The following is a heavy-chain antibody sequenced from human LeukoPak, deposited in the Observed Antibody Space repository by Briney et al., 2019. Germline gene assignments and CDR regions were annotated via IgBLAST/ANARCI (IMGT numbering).Heavy chain of an antibody. Sequence: GGSLRLSCLVSGFTFSSYTMHWVRQAPGKGLEYISAISSHGGSTYYADSVKGRFAISRDNSTNTLYLRTSSLRVEDTAVYYCVKDRWADYYSSGTYFDSWGQGTLVTVSS. V-gene: IGHV3-64D*06. D-gene: IGHD3-10*01. CDR2: ISSHGGST. J-gene: IGHJ4*02. CDR3: VKDRWADYYSSGTYFDS. CDR1: GFTFSSYT.